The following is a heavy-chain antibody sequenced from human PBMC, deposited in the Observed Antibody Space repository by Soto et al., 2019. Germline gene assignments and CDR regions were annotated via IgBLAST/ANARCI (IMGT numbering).Heavy chain of an antibody. Sequence: SETLSLTCTVFGGSILYSTYYWAWIRQSPGKGLEWIGNIFHSGSTFYTPSLKSRASISVDTSNNQFSLNLRSVTAADTAVYYCARGRTIRATNNWFDPWGQGTLVTVSS. J-gene: IGHJ5*02. CDR2: IFHSGST. D-gene: IGHD1-1*01. CDR3: ARGRTIRATNNWFDP. V-gene: IGHV4-39*07. CDR1: GGSILYSTYY.